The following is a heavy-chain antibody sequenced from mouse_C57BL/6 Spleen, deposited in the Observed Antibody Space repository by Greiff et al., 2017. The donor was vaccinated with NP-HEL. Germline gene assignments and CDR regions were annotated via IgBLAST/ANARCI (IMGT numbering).Heavy chain of an antibody. Sequence: QVQLQQPGAELVKPGASVKLSCKASGYTFTSYWMHWVKQRPGQGLEWIGMIHPNSGSTNYNEKFKSKATLTVDKSSSTAYMQLSSLTSEDSAVYYCARRGFYDYDGGFAYWGQGTLVTVSA. D-gene: IGHD2-4*01. J-gene: IGHJ3*01. CDR3: ARRGFYDYDGGFAY. CDR1: GYTFTSYW. V-gene: IGHV1-64*01. CDR2: IHPNSGST.